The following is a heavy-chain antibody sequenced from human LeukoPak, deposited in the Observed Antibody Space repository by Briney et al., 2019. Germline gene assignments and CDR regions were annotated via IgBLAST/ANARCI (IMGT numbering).Heavy chain of an antibody. CDR1: GITLSNYG. V-gene: IGHV3-23*01. D-gene: IGHD7-27*01. J-gene: IGHJ5*02. Sequence: GGSLRLSCAVSGITLSNYGMSWVRQAPGKGLEWVAGISDSGGRTNYADSVKGRFTISRDNSKNALYLQMNSLRAEDTAVYYCAKDLGPTWFDPWGQGTLVTVSS. CDR3: AKDLGPTWFDP. CDR2: ISDSGGRT.